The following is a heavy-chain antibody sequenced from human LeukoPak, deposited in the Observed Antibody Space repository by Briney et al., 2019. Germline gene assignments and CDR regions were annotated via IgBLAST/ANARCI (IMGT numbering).Heavy chain of an antibody. D-gene: IGHD4-17*01. J-gene: IGHJ3*01. Sequence: GGSLRLSCEASGFTFSTYGMYWVRQAPGKGLEWVAIIWYDGSNEYYADSVKGRFSISRDNSKSTLYLEMNSLRADDTAIYYCASSTVTSRGVGDFDLWGHGTWVTVSS. V-gene: IGHV3-33*07. CDR3: ASSTVTSRGVGDFDL. CDR1: GFTFSTYG. CDR2: IWYDGSNE.